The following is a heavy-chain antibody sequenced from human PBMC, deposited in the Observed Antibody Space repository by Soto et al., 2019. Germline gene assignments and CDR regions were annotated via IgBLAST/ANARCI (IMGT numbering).Heavy chain of an antibody. D-gene: IGHD3-3*01. J-gene: IGHJ4*02. V-gene: IGHV3-11*01. CDR1: GYTFSDYY. Sequence: QVQLVESGGDLVKPGGSLRLSCAASGYTFSDYYMSWIRQAPGKGLEWISYIDTSSTKIYYADSVKGRFTITRDNAKNSLYLEMNSLRDEDTAVYYRASHYDMWSGYLSPVDYWGQGTLVTVSS. CDR3: ASHYDMWSGYLSPVDY. CDR2: IDTSSTKI.